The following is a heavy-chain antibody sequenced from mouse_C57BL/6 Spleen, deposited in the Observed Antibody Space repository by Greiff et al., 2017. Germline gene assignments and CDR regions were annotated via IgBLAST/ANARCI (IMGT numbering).Heavy chain of an antibody. D-gene: IGHD1-1*01. CDR2: ILPGSGST. V-gene: IGHV1-9*01. J-gene: IGHJ3*01. Sequence: VKLMESGAELVKPGASVKLSCKATGYTFTGYWIEWVKQRPGHGLEWIGEILPGSGSTKYNEKFKGKATFTADTSSNTAYMQLSSLTTEDSAIDYRAREAIYYYGSGAYWGQGTLVTVSA. CDR3: AREAIYYYGSGAY. CDR1: GYTFTGYW.